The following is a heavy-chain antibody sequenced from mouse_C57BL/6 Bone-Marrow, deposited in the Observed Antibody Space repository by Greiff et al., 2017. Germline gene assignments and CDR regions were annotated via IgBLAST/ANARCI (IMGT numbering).Heavy chain of an antibody. CDR2: IYPRSGNT. D-gene: IGHD2-3*01. CDR3: ARDGYYWYFDV. Sequence: VQLQQSGAELARPGASVKLSCKASGYTFTSYGISWVKQRTGQGLEWIGEIYPRSGNTYYNEKFKGKATLTADKSSSTAYMQLSSLTSEDSAVYYCARDGYYWYFDVWGTGTTVTVSS. CDR1: GYTFTSYG. J-gene: IGHJ1*03. V-gene: IGHV1-81*01.